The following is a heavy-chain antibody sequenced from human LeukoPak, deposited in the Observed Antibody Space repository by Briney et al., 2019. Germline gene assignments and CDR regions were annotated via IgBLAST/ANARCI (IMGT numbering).Heavy chain of an antibody. D-gene: IGHD5-18*01. Sequence: GASVKVSCKASGGTFSSYAISWVRQAPGQGLEWMGWISAYNGNTNYAQKLQGRVTMTTDTSTSTAYMELRSLRSDDTAVYYCARDQVVNSYGLILRDYYYYMDVWGKGTTVTISS. CDR1: GGTFSSYA. CDR3: ARDQVVNSYGLILRDYYYYMDV. J-gene: IGHJ6*03. V-gene: IGHV1-18*01. CDR2: ISAYNGNT.